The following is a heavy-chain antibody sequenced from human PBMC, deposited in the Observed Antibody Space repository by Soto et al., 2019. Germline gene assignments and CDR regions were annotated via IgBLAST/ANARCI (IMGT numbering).Heavy chain of an antibody. V-gene: IGHV1-3*01. CDR3: ARDDSGFSGSHYIDYFNY. CDR2: INGGNGNT. Sequence: ASVKVSCKASGYTFTAYYMHWVRQAPGQRLEWMGWINGGNGNTYYSEQLQGRVTFTRDTSTGTVYMQLSSLTSEDTAVYYCARDDSGFSGSHYIDYFNYWGQGALVTVSS. CDR1: GYTFTAYY. D-gene: IGHD1-26*01. J-gene: IGHJ4*02.